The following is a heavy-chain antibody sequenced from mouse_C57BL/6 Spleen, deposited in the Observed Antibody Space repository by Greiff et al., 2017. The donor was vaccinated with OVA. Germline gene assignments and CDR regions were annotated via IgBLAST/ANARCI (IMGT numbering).Heavy chain of an antibody. CDR1: GYTFTSYW. J-gene: IGHJ1*03. D-gene: IGHD4-1*01. Sequence: QVQLQQPGAELVRPGTSVKLSCKASGYTFTSYWMHWVKQRPGQGLEWIGVIDPSDSYTNYNQKFKGKATLTVDTSSSTAYMQLSSLTSEDSAVYYCAKGTGSYWYFDVWGTGTTVTVSS. CDR2: IDPSDSYT. V-gene: IGHV1-59*01. CDR3: AKGTGSYWYFDV.